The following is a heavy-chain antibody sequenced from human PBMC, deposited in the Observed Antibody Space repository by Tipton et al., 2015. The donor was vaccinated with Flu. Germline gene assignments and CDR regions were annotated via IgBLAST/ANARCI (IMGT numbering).Heavy chain of an antibody. Sequence: VQLVQSGGGLIQRGGSLRLSCGVSGFSVSSNYMTWVRQAPGKGLEWVSVIYSGGSTYSADSVKGRFTISRDNSKNTLYLQMNSLRAEDTAVYSCARGRGYCITTTCLLPFDFWGQGTLVTVSS. CDR1: GFSVSSNY. D-gene: IGHD2-2*01. J-gene: IGHJ4*02. CDR3: ARGRGYCITTTCLLPFDF. V-gene: IGHV3-53*01. CDR2: IYSGGST.